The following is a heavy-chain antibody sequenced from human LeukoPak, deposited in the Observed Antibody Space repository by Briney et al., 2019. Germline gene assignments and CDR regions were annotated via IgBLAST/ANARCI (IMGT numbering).Heavy chain of an antibody. Sequence: SVKVSCKASGGTFSSYAISWVRQTPGQGLEWMGGIIPIFGTANYAQKFQGRVTITADESTSTAYMELSSLRSEDTAVYYCSTTVTTTGYYYYYMDVWGKGTTVTISS. D-gene: IGHD4-11*01. CDR1: GGTFSSYA. J-gene: IGHJ6*03. CDR2: IIPIFGTA. CDR3: STTVTTTGYYYYYMDV. V-gene: IGHV1-69*13.